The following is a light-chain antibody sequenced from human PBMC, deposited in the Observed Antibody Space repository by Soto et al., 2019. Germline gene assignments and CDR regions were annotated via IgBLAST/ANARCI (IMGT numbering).Light chain of an antibody. CDR3: QQYNSYSWT. CDR1: QRISSW. CDR2: KAS. V-gene: IGKV1-5*03. Sequence: DIQMTQSPSTLSASLGDRVTITCRASQRISSWLSWYQQKPGKAPKLLIYKASSLESGGPSRFSGSRSGTEFTPTISSLQPDDFATYYCQQYNSYSWTFGQGTKVDI. J-gene: IGKJ1*01.